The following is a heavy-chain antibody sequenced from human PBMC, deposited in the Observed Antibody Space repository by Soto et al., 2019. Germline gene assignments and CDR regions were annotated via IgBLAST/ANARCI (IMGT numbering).Heavy chain of an antibody. Sequence: EVQWLESGGGLVQPGGSLRLSCAASGFTVTTYAMSWLRHAPGKGLEWVSGISGSGTSTYYADSVKGRFTISRDNSQNTRYLQMNSLRAEYAAVYYCAKEEGSNSGSFDNWGQGPLVTVSS. J-gene: IGHJ4*02. CDR3: AKEEGSNSGSFDN. CDR1: GFTVTTYA. CDR2: ISGSGTST. V-gene: IGHV3-23*01. D-gene: IGHD6-19*01.